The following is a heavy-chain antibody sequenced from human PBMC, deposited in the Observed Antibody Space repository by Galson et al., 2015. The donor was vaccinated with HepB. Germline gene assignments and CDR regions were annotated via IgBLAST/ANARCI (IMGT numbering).Heavy chain of an antibody. J-gene: IGHJ3*02. Sequence: SVKVSCKASGGTFSSYAISWVRQAPGRGLEWMGRIIPILGVASYAQMFEDRVTITADKSSTTAFMDLSTLTSEDTAMYYCARDNRNYYDDSGQNAFDIWGQGTMVTVSS. CDR1: GGTFSSYA. CDR3: ARDNRNYYDDSGQNAFDI. CDR2: IIPILGVA. V-gene: IGHV1-69*04. D-gene: IGHD3-22*01.